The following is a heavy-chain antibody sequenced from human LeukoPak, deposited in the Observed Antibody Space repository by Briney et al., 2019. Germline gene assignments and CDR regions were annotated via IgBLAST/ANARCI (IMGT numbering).Heavy chain of an antibody. D-gene: IGHD5-24*01. Sequence: GESLKISCKGSGYSFTSYWIGWVRQMPGKGLEWMGIIYPGDSDTRYSPSFQGQVTISADKSISTAYLQWSSLKASDTAMYYCARTKSNMATGGPALYWGQGTLVTVSS. V-gene: IGHV5-51*01. CDR2: IYPGDSDT. CDR1: GYSFTSYW. J-gene: IGHJ4*02. CDR3: ARTKSNMATGGPALY.